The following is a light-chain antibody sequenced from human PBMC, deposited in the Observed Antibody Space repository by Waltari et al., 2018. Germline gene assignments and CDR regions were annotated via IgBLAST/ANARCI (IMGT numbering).Light chain of an antibody. Sequence: QSALTQPASVSGSPGQSITISCTGTSSDVGGYNYVSWYQQHPGKAPKLMIYEVSNRPSGVSNLFSGSESGNTASLTISGLQAEDEADYYCSSYTSSSTLVVFGGGTKLTVL. CDR1: SSDVGGYNY. V-gene: IGLV2-14*01. CDR3: SSYTSSSTLVV. CDR2: EVS. J-gene: IGLJ2*01.